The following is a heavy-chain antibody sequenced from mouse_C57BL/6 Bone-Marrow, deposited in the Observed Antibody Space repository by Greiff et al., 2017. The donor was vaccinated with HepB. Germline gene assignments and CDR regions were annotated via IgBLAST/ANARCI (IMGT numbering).Heavy chain of an antibody. CDR2: ISDGGSYT. D-gene: IGHD1-1*01. CDR3: ASTVGGYFDV. CDR1: GFTFSSYA. Sequence: EVQLQQSGGGLVKPGGSLKLSCAASGFTFSSYAMSWVRQTPEKRLEWVATISDGGSYTYYPDNVKGRFTISRDNAKNNLYLQMSHLKSEDTAMYYCASTVGGYFDVWGTGTTVTVSS. J-gene: IGHJ1*03. V-gene: IGHV5-4*01.